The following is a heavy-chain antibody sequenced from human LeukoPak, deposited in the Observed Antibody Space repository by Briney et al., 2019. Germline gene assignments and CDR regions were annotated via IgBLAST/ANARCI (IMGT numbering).Heavy chain of an antibody. CDR3: ARDAGITAPTPGY. Sequence: ASVKVSCKASGYTFTSYGISGVRQAPGQGLEWMGWISAYNGNTNYAHNLQGRVTMTTDTPTSRAYMELRSLRSDDTAVYYCARDAGITAPTPGYWGQGTLVTVSS. V-gene: IGHV1-18*01. D-gene: IGHD6-25*01. CDR1: GYTFTSYG. CDR2: ISAYNGNT. J-gene: IGHJ4*02.